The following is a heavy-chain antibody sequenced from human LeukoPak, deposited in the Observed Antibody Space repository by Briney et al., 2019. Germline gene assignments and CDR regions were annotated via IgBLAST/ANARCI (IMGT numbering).Heavy chain of an antibody. CDR1: GGSISSGSYY. J-gene: IGHJ4*02. V-gene: IGHV4-61*02. Sequence: PSQTLSLTCTVSGGSISSGSYYWSWIRQPPGKGLEWIGRIYTSGSTNYNPSLNSRVTISVDTSKNQFSLKLSSVTAADTAVYYCARGSEILDYWGQGTLVTVSS. D-gene: IGHD2-15*01. CDR3: ARGSEILDY. CDR2: IYTSGST.